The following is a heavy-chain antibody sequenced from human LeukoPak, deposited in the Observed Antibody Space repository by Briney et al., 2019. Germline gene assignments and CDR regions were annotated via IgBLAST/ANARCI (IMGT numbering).Heavy chain of an antibody. CDR3: ARDETYRSSRYYYYGMDV. CDR1: GFTFSSYA. J-gene: IGHJ6*02. V-gene: IGHV3-30-3*01. Sequence: GGSLRLSCAASGFTFSSYAMHWVRQAPGKGLEWVAVISYDGSNKYYADSVKGRFTISRDNAKNSLYLQMNSLRDEDTAVYYCARDETYRSSRYYYYGMDVWGQGTTVTVSS. D-gene: IGHD1-26*01. CDR2: ISYDGSNK.